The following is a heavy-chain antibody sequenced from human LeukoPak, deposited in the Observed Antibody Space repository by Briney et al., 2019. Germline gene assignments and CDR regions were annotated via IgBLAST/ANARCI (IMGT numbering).Heavy chain of an antibody. J-gene: IGHJ4*02. V-gene: IGHV3-23*01. CDR3: ARARQQLADY. CDR2: ISGSGGST. D-gene: IGHD6-13*01. Sequence: GGSLRLSCAASGFTFSSYAMSWVRQAPGKRLEWVSAISGSGGSTYYADSVKGRFTISRDNAKNSLYLQMNSLRAEDTAVYYCARARQQLADYWGQGTLVTVSS. CDR1: GFTFSSYA.